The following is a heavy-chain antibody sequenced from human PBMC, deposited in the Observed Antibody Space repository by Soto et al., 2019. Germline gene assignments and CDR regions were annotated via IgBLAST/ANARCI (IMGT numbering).Heavy chain of an antibody. J-gene: IGHJ4*02. CDR3: ASYGRDAYVFDY. V-gene: IGHV1-69*01. CDR2: IIPIFGTA. D-gene: IGHD2-2*01. CDR1: GGTFNSSA. Sequence: TSAKVCCKASGGTFNSSAMSLVRQAPGQGLEWMGGIIPIFGTANYAQKFQGRVTITADESTSTAYMELSSLRSEDTAVYYCASYGRDAYVFDYWGQGTLVTV.